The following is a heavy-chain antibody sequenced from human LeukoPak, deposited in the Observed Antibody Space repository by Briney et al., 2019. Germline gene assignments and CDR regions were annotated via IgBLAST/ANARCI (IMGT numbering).Heavy chain of an antibody. J-gene: IGHJ3*02. D-gene: IGHD3-22*01. CDR3: ASVYYDSSGYSDQFDI. CDR2: IYDSGKT. V-gene: IGHV4-59*12. Sequence: SETLSLTCSVSGDSISSYYWSWIRQPPGKGLEWIGYIYDSGKTNYNASLISRVTISVDTSKNQFSLKLSSVTAADTAVYYCASVYYDSSGYSDQFDIWGQGTMVTVSS. CDR1: GDSISSYY.